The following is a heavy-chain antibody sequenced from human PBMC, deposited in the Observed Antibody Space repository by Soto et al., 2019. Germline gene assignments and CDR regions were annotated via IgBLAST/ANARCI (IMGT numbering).Heavy chain of an antibody. CDR1: GGSISSGAYY. Sequence: SETLSLTCTVSGGSISSGAYYWSWIRQHPGKGLEWIGYIYYSGSTYYNPSLKSRVTISVDTSKNQFSMKLSSVTAADTAVYYCASSSGARYYDYWGQGTLVTVS. CDR2: IYYSGST. D-gene: IGHD2-15*01. J-gene: IGHJ4*02. V-gene: IGHV4-31*03. CDR3: ASSSGARYYDY.